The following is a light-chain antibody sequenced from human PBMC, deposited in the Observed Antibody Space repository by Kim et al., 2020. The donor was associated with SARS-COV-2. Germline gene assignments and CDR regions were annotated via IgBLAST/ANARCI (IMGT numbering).Light chain of an antibody. CDR1: SRRSYY. V-gene: IGLV3-19*01. CDR2: GKN. CDR3: NSRDSNDNVV. Sequence: VALGTTVRTTCKGDSRRSYYVTWYQQKPGQAPILVICGKNNRPSGIPDRFSGSSSGNTASLTIAGTQADDEADYYCNSRDSNDNVVFGGGTQLTVL. J-gene: IGLJ2*01.